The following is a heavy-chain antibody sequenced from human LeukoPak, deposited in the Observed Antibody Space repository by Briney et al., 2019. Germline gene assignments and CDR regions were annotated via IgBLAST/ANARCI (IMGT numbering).Heavy chain of an antibody. Sequence: PSETLSLTCTVSGYSISSWGWIRQPPGKGLEWIGSIYHSGSTHYNPSLKSRVTMSVDTSKNQFSLKLSSVTAADTAVYYCATRSGSYFPYFDYWGQGTLVTVSS. CDR2: IYHSGST. CDR1: GYSISS. V-gene: IGHV4-38-2*02. D-gene: IGHD3-10*01. CDR3: ATRSGSYFPYFDY. J-gene: IGHJ4*02.